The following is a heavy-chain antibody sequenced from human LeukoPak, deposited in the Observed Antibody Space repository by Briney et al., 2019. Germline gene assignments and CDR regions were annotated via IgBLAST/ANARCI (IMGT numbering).Heavy chain of an antibody. CDR3: ARSELQWFGKQSGWFDP. CDR2: INHSGST. D-gene: IGHD3-10*01. J-gene: IGHJ5*02. CDR1: GGSFSGYY. Sequence: SETLSLTCAVYGGSFSGYYWSWIRQPPGKGLEWIGEINHSGSTNYNPSLKSRVTISVDTSKNQFSLKLSSVTAADTAVYYCARSELQWFGKQSGWFDPWGQGTLVTVSS. V-gene: IGHV4-34*01.